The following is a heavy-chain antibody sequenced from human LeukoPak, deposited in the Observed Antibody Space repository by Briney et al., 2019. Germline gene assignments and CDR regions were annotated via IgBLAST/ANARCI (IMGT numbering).Heavy chain of an antibody. CDR3: AKVGEYCSGGSCYSHY. V-gene: IGHV3-23*01. J-gene: IGHJ4*02. Sequence: GGSLRLSCAASGFXFSSYAISWVRQAPGKGLEWGSAISGSGGSTYYADSVKGRFTISRDNSKNTLYLQMNSLRAEDTAVYYCAKVGEYCSGGSCYSHYWGQGTLVTVSS. CDR2: ISGSGGST. D-gene: IGHD2-15*01. CDR1: GFXFSSYA.